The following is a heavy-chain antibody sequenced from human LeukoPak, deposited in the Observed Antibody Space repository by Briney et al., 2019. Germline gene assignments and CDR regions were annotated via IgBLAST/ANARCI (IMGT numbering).Heavy chain of an antibody. Sequence: SVKVSCKASGCSFSDYSISWVRQAPGQGLEWMGRIIAILDTAHYAQKFQGRFTITADKSTTTVYMELSSLRSDDTAVYYCVRSGYDYDWFDPWGQGTVVTVSS. V-gene: IGHV1-69*08. CDR3: VRSGYDYDWFDP. CDR1: GCSFSDYS. J-gene: IGHJ5*02. D-gene: IGHD5-12*01. CDR2: IIAILDTA.